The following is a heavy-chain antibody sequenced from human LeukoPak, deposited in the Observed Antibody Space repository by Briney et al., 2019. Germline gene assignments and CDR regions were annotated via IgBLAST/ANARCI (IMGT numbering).Heavy chain of an antibody. CDR2: IIPIFGTA. CDR1: GGTFSSYA. V-gene: IGHV1-69*05. Sequence: SVKVSCKAFGGTFSSYAISWVRQAPGQGLEWMGRIIPIFGTANYAQKFQGRVTITTDESTSIAYMELSSLRSEDTAVYYCARDLLIIAAASPLEYWGQGTLVTVSS. D-gene: IGHD6-13*01. CDR3: ARDLLIIAAASPLEY. J-gene: IGHJ4*02.